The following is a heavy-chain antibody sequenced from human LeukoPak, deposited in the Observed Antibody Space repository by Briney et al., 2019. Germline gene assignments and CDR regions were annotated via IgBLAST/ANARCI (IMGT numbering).Heavy chain of an antibody. CDR3: AREAVGAKGMDV. D-gene: IGHD1-26*01. J-gene: IGHJ6*02. Sequence: PGGSLRLSCAASGFTFSSYWMHWVRQAPGKGLAWVSRINSDGSSTSYADSVKGRFTISRDNAKNTLYLQMNSLRAEDTAVYYCAREAVGAKGMDVWGQGTTVTVSS. CDR1: GFTFSSYW. CDR2: INSDGSST. V-gene: IGHV3-74*01.